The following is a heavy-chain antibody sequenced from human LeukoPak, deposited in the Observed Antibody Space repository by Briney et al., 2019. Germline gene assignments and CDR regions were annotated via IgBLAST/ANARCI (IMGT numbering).Heavy chain of an antibody. CDR3: AKTLPGPFDY. D-gene: IGHD3-16*01. CDR1: GFTFDNYA. V-gene: IGHV3-30*02. Sequence: PGGSLRLSCAASGFTFDNYAMHWVRQAPGKGLEWVAFIPFDGGNKYYADSVKGRLTISRDNFKNTLYLQMTSLRAEDTAMYYCAKTLPGPFDYWGQGTLVTVSS. CDR2: IPFDGGNK. J-gene: IGHJ4*02.